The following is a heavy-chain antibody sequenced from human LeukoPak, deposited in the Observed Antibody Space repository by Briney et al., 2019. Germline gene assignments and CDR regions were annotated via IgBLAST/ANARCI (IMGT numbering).Heavy chain of an antibody. CDR2: IIPIFGTA. J-gene: IGHJ4*02. CDR3: ARDLYSTTWHPSPIDY. CDR1: GGTCSSYA. V-gene: IGHV1-69*05. Sequence: GASVKVSCKASGGTCSSYAISWVRQAPGQGLEWVGGIIPIFGTANYAQQFQGRVTMTTDTYTSTAYMEVRSLRSDDTTVYYCARDLYSTTWHPSPIDYWGQGTLVTVSS. D-gene: IGHD6-13*01.